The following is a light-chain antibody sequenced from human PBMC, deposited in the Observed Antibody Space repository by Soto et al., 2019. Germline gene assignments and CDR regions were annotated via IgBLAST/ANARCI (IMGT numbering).Light chain of an antibody. V-gene: IGLV2-14*01. CDR1: STDVGGYKY. CDR2: DVT. J-gene: IGLJ1*01. CDR3: LSYTSSDTYV. Sequence: QSALTQPASVSGSPGQSITISCTGTSTDVGGYKYVSWYQQHPGKAPKFMIYDVTSRPSEISNRFSGSKSGNTAFLIISGLQAEDEADYYCLSYTSSDTYVFGTGTKLTVL.